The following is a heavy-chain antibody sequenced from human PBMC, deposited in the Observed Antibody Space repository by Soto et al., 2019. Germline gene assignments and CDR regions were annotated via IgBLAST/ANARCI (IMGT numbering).Heavy chain of an antibody. V-gene: IGHV4-38-2*01. CDR2: ISHSGST. Sequence: SETLSLTCAVSGYSISSGYYWGWIRQPPGKGLEWIASISHSGSTYYNPSLKSRVTIFVDTSKNHFSLKMTSVTVADTAVYSCARITSAGFADYWGQGTLVTVSS. CDR1: GYSISSGYY. J-gene: IGHJ4*02. D-gene: IGHD6-13*01. CDR3: ARITSAGFADY.